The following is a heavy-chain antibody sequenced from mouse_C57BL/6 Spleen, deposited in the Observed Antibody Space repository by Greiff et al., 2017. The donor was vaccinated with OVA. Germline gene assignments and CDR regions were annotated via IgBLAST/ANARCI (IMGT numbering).Heavy chain of an antibody. CDR2: IWRGGST. J-gene: IGHJ3*01. V-gene: IGHV2-5*01. D-gene: IGHD2-4*01. CDR1: GFSLTSYG. Sequence: VKLMESGPGLVQPSQSLSITCTVSGFSLTSYGVHWVRQSPGKGLEWLGVIWRGGSTDYNAAFMSRLSITKDNSKSQVFFKMNSLQADDTAIYYCAKNDDYDRGEWFAYWGQGTLVTVSA. CDR3: AKNDDYDRGEWFAY.